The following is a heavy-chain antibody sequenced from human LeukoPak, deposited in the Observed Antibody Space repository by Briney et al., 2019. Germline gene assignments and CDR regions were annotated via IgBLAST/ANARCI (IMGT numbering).Heavy chain of an antibody. CDR2: ISGSGGST. J-gene: IGHJ4*02. D-gene: IGHD3-9*01. Sequence: GGSLRLSCAASGFTFSSYAMSWVRQAPGKGLEWVSAISGSGGSTYYADSVKGRFTISRDNSKNTLYLQMNSLRAEDTAVYYCGKWKYFDWFPLFDYWGQGTLVTVSS. CDR1: GFTFSSYA. V-gene: IGHV3-23*01. CDR3: GKWKYFDWFPLFDY.